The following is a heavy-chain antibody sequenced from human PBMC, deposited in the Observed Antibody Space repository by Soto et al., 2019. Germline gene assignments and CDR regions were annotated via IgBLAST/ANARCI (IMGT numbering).Heavy chain of an antibody. D-gene: IGHD6-19*01. Sequence: SETLSHTCTVSGDSIRGSPYFWGWIRQPPGKRLEWIGSVFYDGYTLYTPSLRSRVTISVDTSKNQFSLKLTSVAVADTATYFCARLQVAVSHYWGQGTPVIVS. CDR1: GDSIRGSPYF. V-gene: IGHV4-39*01. J-gene: IGHJ4*02. CDR3: ARLQVAVSHY. CDR2: VFYDGYT.